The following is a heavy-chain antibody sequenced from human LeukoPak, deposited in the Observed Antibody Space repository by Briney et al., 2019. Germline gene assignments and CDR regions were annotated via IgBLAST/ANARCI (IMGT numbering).Heavy chain of an antibody. J-gene: IGHJ5*02. CDR2: INPSGGST. V-gene: IGHV1-46*01. CDR1: GYTFTSYY. Sequence: ASVKVSCKASGYTFTSYYMHWVRQAPGQGLEWMGIINPSGGSTSYAQKFQGRVTMTRDTFTSTVYMELSSLRSEDTAVYYCARDFGPTLRFGEFQNWFDPWGQGTLVTVSS. CDR3: ARDFGPTLRFGEFQNWFDP. D-gene: IGHD3-10*01.